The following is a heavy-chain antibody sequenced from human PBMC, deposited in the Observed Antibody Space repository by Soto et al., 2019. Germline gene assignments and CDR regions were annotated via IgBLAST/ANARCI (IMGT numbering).Heavy chain of an antibody. D-gene: IGHD3-10*01. CDR2: INGDGSGT. Sequence: EVQLVESGGGLVQPGGSLRLSCAASGFTFSGSWMHWVRQAPGKGLVWVSRINGDGSGTSYADFVKGRFTISRDDAKNTLFLQMNGLRAAETAVDYCARGIFGSGSANDYWGQGTLVTVSS. CDR3: ARGIFGSGSANDY. J-gene: IGHJ4*02. CDR1: GFTFSGSW. V-gene: IGHV3-74*01.